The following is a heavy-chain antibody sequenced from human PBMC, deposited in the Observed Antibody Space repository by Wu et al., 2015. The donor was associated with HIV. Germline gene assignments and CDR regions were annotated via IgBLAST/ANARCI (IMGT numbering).Heavy chain of an antibody. CDR1: GGTFSSYA. CDR3: ARAWGSYYYYGMDV. V-gene: IGHV1-69*05. Sequence: QVQLVQSGAEVKKPGSSVKVSCKASGGTFSSYAISWVRQAPGQGLEWMGGIIPIFGTANYAQKFQGRVTITTDESTSTAYMELSSLRSEDTAVYYCARAWGSYYYYGMDVWGQGTTVTVSS. CDR2: IIPIFGTA. D-gene: IGHD7-27*01. J-gene: IGHJ6*02.